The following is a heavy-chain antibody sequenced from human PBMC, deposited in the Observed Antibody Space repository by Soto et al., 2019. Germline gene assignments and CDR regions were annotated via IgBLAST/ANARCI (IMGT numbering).Heavy chain of an antibody. J-gene: IGHJ4*02. V-gene: IGHV1-69*01. CDR1: GGTVTNYA. CDR2: IIPMFGTA. CDR3: ARECLHPDSSGYCAYFDY. D-gene: IGHD3-22*01. Sequence: QVQLVQSGAEVKKPGSSVKVSCKASGGTVTNYAISWVRQAPGQGLEWMGGIIPMFGTASYAQKFKGRVTITADESTSTAYMELNSLRSEDTAVYYCARECLHPDSSGYCAYFDYWGQGTLVTVSS.